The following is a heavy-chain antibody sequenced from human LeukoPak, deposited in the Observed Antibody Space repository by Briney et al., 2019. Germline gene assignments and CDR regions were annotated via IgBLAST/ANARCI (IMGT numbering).Heavy chain of an antibody. CDR3: AGDLVQATNGFAY. V-gene: IGHV1-69*05. D-gene: IGHD2-8*01. Sequence: SVKVSCKASGGTLKNYAITWVRQAPGQGLEWMGGTIPIFGTTTYAQKFQGRVTITTDESTSTAYMELSSLRTEDTAVYYCAGDLVQATNGFAYWGQGTLVTVSS. CDR2: TIPIFGTT. CDR1: GGTLKNYA. J-gene: IGHJ4*02.